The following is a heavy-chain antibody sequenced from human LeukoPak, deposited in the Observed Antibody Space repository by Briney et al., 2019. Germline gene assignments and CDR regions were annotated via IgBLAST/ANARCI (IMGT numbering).Heavy chain of an antibody. D-gene: IGHD1-26*01. J-gene: IGHJ4*02. Sequence: GGSLRLSCAASGFTFSSYAMHWVRQAPGKGLEWVAVISYDGSNKYYADSVKGRFTISRDNSKNTLYLQMNSLRAEDTAVYYCAKDPPHGRGSYYFDYWGQGTLVTVSS. CDR1: GFTFSSYA. V-gene: IGHV3-30-3*01. CDR3: AKDPPHGRGSYYFDY. CDR2: ISYDGSNK.